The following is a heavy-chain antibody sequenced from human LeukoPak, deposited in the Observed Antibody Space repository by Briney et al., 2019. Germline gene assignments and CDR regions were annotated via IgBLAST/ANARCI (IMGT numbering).Heavy chain of an antibody. Sequence: PGGSLRLSCAASGFTFDDYAMHWVRQAPGKGLEWVSDISWNSGSIGYADSVKGRLTISRDNAKNSLYLQMNSLRAEDTALYYCAKDMGFGHYYGMDVWGQGTTVTVSS. J-gene: IGHJ6*02. CDR3: AKDMGFGHYYGMDV. CDR1: GFTFDDYA. D-gene: IGHD3-10*01. V-gene: IGHV3-9*01. CDR2: ISWNSGSI.